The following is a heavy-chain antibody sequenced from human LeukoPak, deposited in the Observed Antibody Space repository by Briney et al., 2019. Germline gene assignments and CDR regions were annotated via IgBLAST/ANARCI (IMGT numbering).Heavy chain of an antibody. D-gene: IGHD4-11*01. V-gene: IGHV3-23*01. Sequence: SGGSLRLSCAASGFTFSSYAMSWVRQAPGKGLEWVSAISGSGGSTYYADSVKGRFTISRDNSKNTLYLQMNSLRAEDTAVYYCAKVQVYSNYGTLDYWGQGTLVTVSS. J-gene: IGHJ4*02. CDR2: ISGSGGST. CDR1: GFTFSSYA. CDR3: AKVQVYSNYGTLDY.